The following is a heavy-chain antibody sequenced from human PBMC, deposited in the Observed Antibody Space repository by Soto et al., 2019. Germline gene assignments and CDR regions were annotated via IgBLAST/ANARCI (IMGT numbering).Heavy chain of an antibody. CDR1: GFTFRTYW. J-gene: IGHJ5*02. CDR2: IKEDGSEK. V-gene: IGHV3-7*03. CDR3: ARDLRNSEYSIPDA. Sequence: GGSLRLSCVASGFTFRTYWMSWVRQEPGKGLEWVANIKEDGSEKHYVDSVKGRFTISRDNAESSLYLQLDRLRVADTAGYYCARDLRNSEYSIPDALGQGTLVNVSS. D-gene: IGHD6-6*01.